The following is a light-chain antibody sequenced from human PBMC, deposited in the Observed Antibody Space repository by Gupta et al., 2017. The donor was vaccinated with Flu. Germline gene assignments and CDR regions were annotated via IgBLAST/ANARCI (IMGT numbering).Light chain of an antibody. CDR1: SSDLNDYNS. V-gene: IGLV2-14*01. CDR2: EVY. CDR3: ISYTSRTSFV. J-gene: IGLJ1*01. Sequence: QSALTHPAAVPGPPARSITIPCTGPSSDLNDYNSVSWYQRHPGKAPKLIIFEVYNRSSGVSNRFSGSKSGNTASLTISGLQAEDEATYYCISYTSRTSFVFGTGTEVSVL.